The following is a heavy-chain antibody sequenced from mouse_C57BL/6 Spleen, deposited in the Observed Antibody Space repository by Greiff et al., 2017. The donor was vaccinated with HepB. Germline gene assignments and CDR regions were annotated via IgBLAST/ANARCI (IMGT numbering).Heavy chain of an antibody. CDR1: GYTFTDYY. CDR3: ARSQLGRIWYFDV. CDR2: INPNNGGT. Sequence: EVQLQQSGPELVKPGASVKISCKASGYTFTDYYMNWVKQSHGKSLEWIGDINPNNGGTSYNQKFKGKATLTVDKSSSTAYLELRSLTSEDSAVYYCARSQLGRIWYFDVWGTGTTVTVSS. V-gene: IGHV1-26*01. D-gene: IGHD4-1*02. J-gene: IGHJ1*03.